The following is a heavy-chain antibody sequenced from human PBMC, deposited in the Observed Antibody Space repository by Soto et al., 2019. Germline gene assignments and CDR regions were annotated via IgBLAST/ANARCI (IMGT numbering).Heavy chain of an antibody. CDR3: TTDPVRCSGVSCYGPFDH. Sequence: EVQLVESGGGLVKPGGSLRLSCAASELTFSNAWMSWVRQAPGKGLEWVGRIKSKSDDGTTDYAAPLKGRFIISRDDSKNTVFLQMSSLKTEDTAVYYCTTDPVRCSGVSCYGPFDHWGQGTLVTVSS. V-gene: IGHV3-15*01. CDR2: IKSKSDDGTT. CDR1: ELTFSNAW. D-gene: IGHD2-15*01. J-gene: IGHJ4*02.